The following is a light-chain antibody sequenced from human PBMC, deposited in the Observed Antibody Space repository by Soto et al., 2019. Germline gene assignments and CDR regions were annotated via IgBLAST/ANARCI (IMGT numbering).Light chain of an antibody. Sequence: QSVLAQPASVSGSPGQSITISCTGTSSDVGGYDYVSWYQQHPGTAPRLIIFEVTNRPSGVSNRFSGSKSGNTASLTISGLQAEDEADYYCTSYTSSSTQVFGTGTKVTV. CDR2: EVT. J-gene: IGLJ1*01. V-gene: IGLV2-14*01. CDR3: TSYTSSSTQV. CDR1: SSDVGGYDY.